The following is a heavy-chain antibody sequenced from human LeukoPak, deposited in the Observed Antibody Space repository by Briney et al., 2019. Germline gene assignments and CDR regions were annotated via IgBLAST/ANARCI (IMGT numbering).Heavy chain of an antibody. CDR1: GGSIISNY. J-gene: IGHJ4*02. D-gene: IGHD1-1*01. Sequence: TSETLSLTCTVSGGSIISNYWRWIRQPPGKVREWIGYIYDSGGTHYNPSLKRRVPISVDTSKHQFSRTLSSVTAGDTAVYYCARQGRERTFDYWGQGNLVTVSS. CDR3: ARQGRERTFDY. V-gene: IGHV4-59*08. CDR2: IYDSGGT.